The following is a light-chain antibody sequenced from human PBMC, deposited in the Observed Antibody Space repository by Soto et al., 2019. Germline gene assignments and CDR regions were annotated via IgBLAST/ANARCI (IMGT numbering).Light chain of an antibody. CDR1: QXLVHSDGIAY. CDR3: MQGTHWPIT. J-gene: IGKJ5*01. Sequence: DVVMTQSPLSLPVTLGQPASISWRSKQXLVHSDGIAYFSWFQQRPGRSPRRLIYKVSNRDSGVPARFSGSGSGTDFALKISRVEAEDVGVYYCMQGTHWPITFGQGTRLEIK. V-gene: IGKV2-30*02. CDR2: KVS.